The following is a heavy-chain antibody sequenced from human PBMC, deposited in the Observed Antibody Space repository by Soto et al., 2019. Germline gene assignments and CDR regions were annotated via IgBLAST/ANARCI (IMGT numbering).Heavy chain of an antibody. D-gene: IGHD5-12*01. CDR1: GGTFSSYA. CDR2: IVPIVGTT. J-gene: IGHJ4*02. Sequence: QVQLVQSGAEVRQPASSVKVSCKTSGGTFSSYAISWVRQAPGQGLEWMGGIVPIVGTTTCAQKFQGRVTITADEATSTAYMQLSRLRSDDTAVYYCVRVVAIPGYPDHWGQGTLVTVSS. CDR3: VRVVAIPGYPDH. V-gene: IGHV1-69*12.